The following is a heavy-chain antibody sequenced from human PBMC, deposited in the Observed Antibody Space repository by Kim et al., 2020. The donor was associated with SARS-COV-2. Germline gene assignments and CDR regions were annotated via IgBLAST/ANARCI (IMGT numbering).Heavy chain of an antibody. CDR3: AREGREVGWAQSLYYFYGMDV. CDR1: GFTFSSYW. D-gene: IGHD3-16*01. V-gene: IGHV3-7*01. J-gene: IGHJ6*01. Sequence: GGSLRLSCAASGFTFSSYWMSWVRQAPGKGLEWVANIKQDGSEKYYVDSVKGRFTISRDNAKNSLYLQMNSLRAEDTAVYYCAREGREVGWAQSLYYFYGMDVWGQGTPVTVSS. CDR2: IKQDGSEK.